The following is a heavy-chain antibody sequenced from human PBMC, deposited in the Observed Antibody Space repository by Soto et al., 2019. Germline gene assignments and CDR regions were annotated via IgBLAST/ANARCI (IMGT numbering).Heavy chain of an antibody. CDR2: ISGSGGST. J-gene: IGHJ6*02. CDR1: GFTFSSYA. CDR3: AKENNWNYYYYGVDV. D-gene: IGHD1-1*01. V-gene: IGHV3-23*01. Sequence: GGSLRRSCAASGFTFSSYAMSWVRQAPGKGLEWVSAISGSGGSTYYADSVKGRFTISRDNSKNTLYLQMNSLRAEDTAVYYCAKENNWNYYYYGVDVWGQGTTVTVSS.